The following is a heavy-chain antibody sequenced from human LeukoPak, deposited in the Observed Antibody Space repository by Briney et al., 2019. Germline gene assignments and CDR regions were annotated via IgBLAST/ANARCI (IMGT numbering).Heavy chain of an antibody. CDR3: ARGCGSTSCSTGNLDY. Sequence: SETLSLTCTVSGGTITSGAFSWSWIRQPPGKGLEWIGYIFHSGNAYYSPSLKSRVTISIDRSKNQFSLRLSSVTAADTAVYYCARGCGSTSCSTGNLDYWGQGTLVTVSS. D-gene: IGHD2-2*01. CDR2: IFHSGNA. CDR1: GGTITSGAFS. J-gene: IGHJ4*02. V-gene: IGHV4-30-2*01.